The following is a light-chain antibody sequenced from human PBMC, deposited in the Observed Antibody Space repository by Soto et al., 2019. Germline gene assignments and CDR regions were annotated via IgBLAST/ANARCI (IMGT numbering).Light chain of an antibody. CDR2: GAS. V-gene: IGKV3-15*01. CDR1: ESVSSN. Sequence: VMTQSPATLSVSPGERVTLSCRASESVSSNLAWYQQRPGQAPRLLIYGASTRATETPLRFRGSGSGTEFTLTISRLQSEDLAVYYCQQYNNWPPSIIFGPGTRLEI. J-gene: IGKJ5*01. CDR3: QQYNNWPPSII.